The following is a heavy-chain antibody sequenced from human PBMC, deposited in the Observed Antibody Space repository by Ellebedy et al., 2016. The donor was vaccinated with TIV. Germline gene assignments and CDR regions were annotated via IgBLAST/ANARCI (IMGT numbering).Heavy chain of an antibody. V-gene: IGHV5-51*01. Sequence: GESLKISXKSSGYSFTSYWIGWVRQVPGKGLEWVGIIYPGDSDTRYSPSFQGQVTISADKSINTAYLEWRSLKASDTAMYYCARRYGMVATWWFDPWGQGTLVTVSS. CDR2: IYPGDSDT. D-gene: IGHD5-12*01. CDR3: ARRYGMVATWWFDP. J-gene: IGHJ5*02. CDR1: GYSFTSYW.